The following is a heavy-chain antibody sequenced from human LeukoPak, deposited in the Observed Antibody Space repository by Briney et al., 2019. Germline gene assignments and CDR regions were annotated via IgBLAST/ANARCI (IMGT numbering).Heavy chain of an antibody. CDR3: ASRGEYSSSWYGMDV. J-gene: IGHJ6*02. CDR1: GFTVSSKY. Sequence: PGGSLRLSCVVSGFTVSSKYVTWVRQAPGKGLEWVSVFYSSGTTNYADSVKGRFIISRDNSKNTLYLQMNSLRAEDTAVYYCASRGEYSSSWYGMDVWGQGTTVTVSS. D-gene: IGHD6-13*01. V-gene: IGHV3-53*01. CDR2: FYSSGTT.